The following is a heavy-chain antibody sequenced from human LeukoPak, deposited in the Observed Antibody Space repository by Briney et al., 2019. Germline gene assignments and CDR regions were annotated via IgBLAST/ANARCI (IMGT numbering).Heavy chain of an antibody. CDR3: ARDLRSCVPTCYYYYMDV. CDR2: IYTSGST. V-gene: IGHV4-4*07. J-gene: IGHJ6*03. D-gene: IGHD5-12*01. Sequence: SETLSLTCTVSGGSISSYYWSWIRQPAGKGLEWIGRIYTSGSTNYNPSLKSRVTMSVDTSKNQFSLKLSSVTAADTAVYYCARDLRSCVPTCYYYYMDVWGKGTTVTVSS. CDR1: GGSISSYY.